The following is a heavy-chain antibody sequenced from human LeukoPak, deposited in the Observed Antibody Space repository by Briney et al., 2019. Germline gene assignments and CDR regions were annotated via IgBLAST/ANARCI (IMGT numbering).Heavy chain of an antibody. CDR3: ASWPYFVRDPNLVSAFDV. CDR1: GYTFSDYY. CDR2: IDPEDDET. J-gene: IGHJ3*01. D-gene: IGHD3-9*01. Sequence: ASVKVSCKASGYTFSDYYIHWVQQAPGKGLQWMGYIDPEDDETTFADNFQGRVTLTVDPSIDTAFMELSSLRYDDTAVYYCASWPYFVRDPNLVSAFDVWGQGTMVTVSS. V-gene: IGHV1-69-2*01.